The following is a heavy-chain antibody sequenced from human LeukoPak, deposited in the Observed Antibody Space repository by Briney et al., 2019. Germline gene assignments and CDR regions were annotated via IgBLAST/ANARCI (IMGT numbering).Heavy chain of an antibody. CDR3: ARAGGSRPSDY. V-gene: IGHV7-4-1*02. J-gene: IGHJ4*02. Sequence: ASVKVSCKASGYTFTSYGISWVRQAPGQGLEWMGWINTNTGNPTYAQGFTGRFVFSLDTSVSTAYLQISSLKAEDAAVYYCARAGGSRPSDYWGQGTLVTVSS. CDR1: GYTFTSYG. CDR2: INTNTGNP. D-gene: IGHD2-15*01.